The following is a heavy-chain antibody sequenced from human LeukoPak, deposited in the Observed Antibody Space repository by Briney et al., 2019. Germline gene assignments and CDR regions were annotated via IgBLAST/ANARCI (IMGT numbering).Heavy chain of an antibody. V-gene: IGHV3-30-3*01. CDR2: ISYDGSNK. CDR1: GFSFSSYA. CDR3: ARGGDSSGWYDY. D-gene: IGHD6-19*01. J-gene: IGHJ4*02. Sequence: GGSLRLSCAASGFSFSSYAMHWVRQAPGEGLEGVAVISYDGSNKYYADPVKGRFTISRDNSRNTLYLQMNSLRAEDTAVYYCARGGDSSGWYDYWGQGTLVTVSS.